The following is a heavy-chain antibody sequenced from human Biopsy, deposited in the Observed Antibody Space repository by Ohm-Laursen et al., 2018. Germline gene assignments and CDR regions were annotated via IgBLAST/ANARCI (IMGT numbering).Heavy chain of an antibody. CDR1: GDSISSDY. D-gene: IGHD1/OR15-1a*01. CDR3: AREGLDWDNRRYKGLDV. J-gene: IGHJ6*02. CDR2: IYGSGST. V-gene: IGHV4-4*07. Sequence: SETLSLTCTVSGDSISSDYWTWIRRPAGKGLERIGRIYGSGSTNYNPSLRGRVTLSGDTSKNQVSLRLRSVTAADTAVYYCAREGLDWDNRRYKGLDVWGQGATVIVSS.